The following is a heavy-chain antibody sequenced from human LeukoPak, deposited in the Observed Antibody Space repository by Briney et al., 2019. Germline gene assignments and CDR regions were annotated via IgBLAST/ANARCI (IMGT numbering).Heavy chain of an antibody. CDR2: IYSGGST. CDR1: GFTVSSNY. CDR3: ARVRSGYDSETYFDY. D-gene: IGHD5-12*01. Sequence: GGSLRLSCAASGFTVSSNYMSWVRQAPGKGLEWVSVIYSGGSTYYADSVKGRFTISRDNSKNTLYLQMNSPRAEDTAVYYCARVRSGYDSETYFDYWGQGTLVTVSS. V-gene: IGHV3-53*01. J-gene: IGHJ4*02.